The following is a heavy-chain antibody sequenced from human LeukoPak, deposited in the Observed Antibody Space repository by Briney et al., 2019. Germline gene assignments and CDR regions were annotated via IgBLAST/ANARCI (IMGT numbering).Heavy chain of an antibody. D-gene: IGHD6-19*01. J-gene: IGHJ4*02. V-gene: IGHV3-7*01. CDR1: GFTFNSYW. CDR2: IKPDGSEK. Sequence: SGGSLRLSCATSGFTFNSYWMSWVRQAPGKGPEWVANIKPDGSEKYYVASVTGRFTISRDNAKNSLYLQMNSLRADDTAVYYCASHSSGWFGWGQGTLVTVSS. CDR3: ASHSSGWFG.